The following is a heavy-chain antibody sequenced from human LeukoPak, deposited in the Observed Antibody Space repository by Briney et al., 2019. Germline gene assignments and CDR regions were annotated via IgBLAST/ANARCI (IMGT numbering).Heavy chain of an antibody. CDR3: AKDEARYTYGYFH. Sequence: GGSLRLSCAASGYTFSSYAMNWVRQAPGKGLEWVAFIRYDGSNTYYADSVKGRFTISRDNSKSTLYLQINSLRAEDTAMYYCAKDEARYTYGYFHWGQGTLVTVSS. V-gene: IGHV3-30*02. J-gene: IGHJ4*02. CDR2: IRYDGSNT. CDR1: GYTFSSYA. D-gene: IGHD5-18*01.